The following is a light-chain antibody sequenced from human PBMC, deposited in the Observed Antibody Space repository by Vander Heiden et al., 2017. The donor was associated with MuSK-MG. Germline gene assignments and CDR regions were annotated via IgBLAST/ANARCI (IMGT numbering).Light chain of an antibody. J-gene: IGKJ3*01. Sequence: AIRMTQPPSSFSASAGDRVTITCRASQGISSYLAWYQQKPGKAPKLLIYAASTLQSGVPSRFSGSGSGTDFTLTISCLQSEDFATYYCQQYYSYPHTFGHGTKVDIK. CDR1: QGISSY. V-gene: IGKV1-8*01. CDR3: QQYYSYPHT. CDR2: AAS.